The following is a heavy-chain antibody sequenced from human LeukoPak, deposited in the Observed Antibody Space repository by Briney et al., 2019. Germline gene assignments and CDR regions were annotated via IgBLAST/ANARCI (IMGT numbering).Heavy chain of an antibody. CDR1: GYSFTSYW. V-gene: IGHV5-51*01. Sequence: GESLKISCKGSGYSFTSYWIGWVRQMPGKGLEWMGIIYPGDSDTRYSPSFQGQVTISADKSISTAYQQWSCLKASDTAMYYCARRGMLYDTWFDPWGQGTLVTVSS. CDR3: ARRGMLYDTWFDP. CDR2: IYPGDSDT. J-gene: IGHJ5*02. D-gene: IGHD2-8*01.